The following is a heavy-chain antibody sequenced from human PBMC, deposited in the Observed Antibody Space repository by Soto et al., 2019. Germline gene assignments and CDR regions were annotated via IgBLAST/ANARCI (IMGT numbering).Heavy chain of an antibody. V-gene: IGHV1-24*01. CDR1: GYTLTELS. Sequence: ASVKVSCKVSGYTLTELSMHWVRQAPGKGLEWMGGFDPEDGETIYAQKFQGRVTMTEDTSTDTAYMELSSLRSEDTAVYYCATDQGYCSGGSCINWFDPWGQGTLVTVSS. CDR2: FDPEDGET. J-gene: IGHJ5*02. CDR3: ATDQGYCSGGSCINWFDP. D-gene: IGHD2-15*01.